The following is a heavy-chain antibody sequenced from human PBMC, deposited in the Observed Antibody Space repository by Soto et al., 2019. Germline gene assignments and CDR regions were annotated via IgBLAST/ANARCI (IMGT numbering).Heavy chain of an antibody. CDR1: GYTFTDYW. CDR2: IYPGDSDT. CDR3: ARRDTSGLSF. J-gene: IGHJ4*02. V-gene: IGHV5-51*01. Sequence: GESLKISCKGSGYTFTDYWIGWVRQMPGKGLEWMGIIYPGDSDTRYSPSSQGQVTISADKSITTAYLQWSSLKASDTAMYYCARRDTSGLSFWGQGTLVTVSS. D-gene: IGHD3-22*01.